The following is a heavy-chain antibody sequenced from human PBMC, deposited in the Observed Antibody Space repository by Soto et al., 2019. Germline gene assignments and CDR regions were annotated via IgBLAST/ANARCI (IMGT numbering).Heavy chain of an antibody. V-gene: IGHV4-61*01. CDR2: VYHTGRT. D-gene: IGHD3-3*01. J-gene: IGHJ4*02. Sequence: SETLSLICTVSGGSFKSGSYSWSWIRQPPGKGLEWIGYVYHTGRTSYNPSLKSRVSISMDTSKNQFSLNLDSVTAADTAVYFCARDFAYFDSWGQGTLVTVSS. CDR3: ARDFAYFDS. CDR1: GGSFKSGSYS.